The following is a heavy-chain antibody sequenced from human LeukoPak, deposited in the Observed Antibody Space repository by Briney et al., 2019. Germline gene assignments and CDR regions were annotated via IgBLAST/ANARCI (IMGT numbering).Heavy chain of an antibody. CDR1: GFTFSSYA. V-gene: IGHV3-23*01. CDR2: PSGSGGSP. D-gene: IGHD6-13*01. Sequence: GGSLRLSCAASGFTFSSYAMSWVRQAPGKGLEWVSGPSGSGGSPYYVDSVKGRFTISRDNSKNTLYLQMNSLRAEDTAVYYCAKQPYAAAAYRGNWLDPWGQGTLVTVSS. J-gene: IGHJ5*02. CDR3: AKQPYAAAAYRGNWLDP.